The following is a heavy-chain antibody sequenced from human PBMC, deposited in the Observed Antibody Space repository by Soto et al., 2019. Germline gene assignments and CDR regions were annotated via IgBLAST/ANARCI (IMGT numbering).Heavy chain of an antibody. D-gene: IGHD3-22*01. CDR1: GLTFSSYA. V-gene: IGHV3-30-3*01. Sequence: GGSLRLSCASSGLTFSSYAMHWVRQAPGKGLEWVAVISYDGSNKYYGDSVKGRFTISRDNSKNTLYLQKNSLRVEDTAVYYCAKDSRLYDSTNWFDSWGQGTLVTVSS. CDR2: ISYDGSNK. CDR3: AKDSRLYDSTNWFDS. J-gene: IGHJ5*01.